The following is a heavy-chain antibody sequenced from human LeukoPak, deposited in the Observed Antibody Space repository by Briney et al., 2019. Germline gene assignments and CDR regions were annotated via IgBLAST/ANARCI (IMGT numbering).Heavy chain of an antibody. CDR3: ARDWAPMGELLTIY. J-gene: IGHJ4*02. CDR1: GYTFTGYY. CDR2: INPNSGGT. Sequence: GASVKVSCKASGYTFTGYYMHWVRQAPGQGLEWMGWINPNSGGTNYAQKFQGRFTMTRDTSISTAYMELSRLRSDDTAVYYCARDWAPMGELLTIYWGQGTLVTVSS. V-gene: IGHV1-2*02. D-gene: IGHD3-10*01.